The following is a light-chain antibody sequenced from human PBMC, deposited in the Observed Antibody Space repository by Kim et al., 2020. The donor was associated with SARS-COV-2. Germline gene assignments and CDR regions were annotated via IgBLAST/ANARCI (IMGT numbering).Light chain of an antibody. CDR2: AAS. Sequence: IQMTQSPSSLSASVGDRVTITCRASHDITTYLAWFQQRPGNPPKLLIHAASILQSGVPARFSGSGSGTDFTLTISVLHPEDASTYCCQQYDSAPQTFGQGTKVDIK. CDR3: QQYDSAPQT. J-gene: IGKJ1*01. CDR1: HDITTY. V-gene: IGKV1-27*01.